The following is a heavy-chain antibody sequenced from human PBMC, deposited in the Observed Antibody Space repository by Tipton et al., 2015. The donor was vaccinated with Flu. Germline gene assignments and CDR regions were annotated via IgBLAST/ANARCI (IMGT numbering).Heavy chain of an antibody. D-gene: IGHD1-26*01. V-gene: IGHV4-39*01. CDR2: IYFSGNT. J-gene: IGHJ5*02. Sequence: LRLSCTVSDGSITSYTFYWGWVRQPPGKGLEWIGSIYFSGNTHYNPSLKSRVTISVDTSQNQFSLTLTSVTAADTAVYYCARLPEGGTYRCRFDPWGQGALVTVSS. CDR1: DGSITSYTFY. CDR3: ARLPEGGTYRCRFDP.